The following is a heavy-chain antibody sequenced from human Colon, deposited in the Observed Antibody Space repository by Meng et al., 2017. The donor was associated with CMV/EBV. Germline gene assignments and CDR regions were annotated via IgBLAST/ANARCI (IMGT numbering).Heavy chain of an antibody. J-gene: IGHJ4*02. CDR1: GFSFSGSA. V-gene: IGHV3-73*01. CDR3: VRGHIGLLY. D-gene: IGHD3-16*02. Sequence: GGSLRLSCAASGFSFSGSAMHWVRQASGKGLEWVGLIRSKPNSYATAYAASVKGRFTISRDDSKDTAYLQMNSLRGEDTAIYYCVRGHIGLLYWGQGTLVTVSS. CDR2: IRSKPNSYAT.